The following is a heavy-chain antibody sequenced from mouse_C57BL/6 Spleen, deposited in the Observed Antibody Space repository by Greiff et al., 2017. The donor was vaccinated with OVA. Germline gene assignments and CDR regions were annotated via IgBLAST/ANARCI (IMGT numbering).Heavy chain of an antibody. CDR2: IYPGDGDT. J-gene: IGHJ3*01. CDR1: GYSFSSYW. D-gene: IGHD2-4*01. V-gene: IGHV1-80*01. Sequence: VQLQQSGAELVKPGASVKISCKASGYSFSSYWMNWVKQRPGKGLEWIGQIYPGDGDTNYNGKFKGKATLTADKSSSTAYMQLSSLTSEDSAVYFCARSRDYDGFAYWGQGTLVTVSA. CDR3: ARSRDYDGFAY.